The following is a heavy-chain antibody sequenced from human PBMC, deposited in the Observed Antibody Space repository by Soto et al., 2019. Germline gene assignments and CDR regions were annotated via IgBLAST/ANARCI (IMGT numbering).Heavy chain of an antibody. V-gene: IGHV3-23*01. CDR3: SKAAGYSYCYPVEGYFDY. Sequence: EVQLLESGGGLVQPGGSLRLSCAASGFTFSSYAMSWVRQAPGKGLEWVSAISGSGGSTYYADSVKGRFTISRDNSKNTLYLQMNSLRAEDTAVYYCSKAAGYSYCYPVEGYFDYWGQGTLVTVSA. D-gene: IGHD5-18*01. J-gene: IGHJ4*02. CDR2: ISGSGGST. CDR1: GFTFSSYA.